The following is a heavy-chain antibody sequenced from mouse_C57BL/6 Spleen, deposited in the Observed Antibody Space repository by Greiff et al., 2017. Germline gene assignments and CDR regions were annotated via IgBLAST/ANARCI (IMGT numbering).Heavy chain of an antibody. J-gene: IGHJ2*01. V-gene: IGHV1-82*01. CDR3: ARNYYYGSGGFDY. D-gene: IGHD1-1*01. CDR2: IYPGDGDT. CDR1: GYAFSSSW. Sequence: VQRVESGPELVKPGASVKISCKASGYAFSSSWMNWVKQRPGKGLEWIGRIYPGDGDTNYNGKFKGKTTLTADKSSSTAYMQLSSLTSEDSAVYFCARNYYYGSGGFDYWGQGTTLTVSS.